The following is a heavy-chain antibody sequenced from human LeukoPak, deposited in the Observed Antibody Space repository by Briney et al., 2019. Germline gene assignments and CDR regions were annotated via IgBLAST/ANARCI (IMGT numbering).Heavy chain of an antibody. V-gene: IGHV3-23*01. Sequence: GASLRLSCAVSGFTFTAYGMSWVRQAPGRGLEWVSIISAGGGTTYYADSAKGRFTISRDNSKNTLYLQMNSLRAEDTALYYCVRDFDYWGQGTLVTVSS. CDR1: GFTFTAYG. CDR3: VRDFDY. J-gene: IGHJ4*02. CDR2: ISAGGGTT.